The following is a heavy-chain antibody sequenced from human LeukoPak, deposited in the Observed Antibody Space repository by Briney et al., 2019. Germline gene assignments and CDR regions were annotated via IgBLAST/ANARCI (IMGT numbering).Heavy chain of an antibody. D-gene: IGHD5-18*01. CDR3: ARGPRYSYGAHFDY. CDR2: IKQDGSEK. J-gene: IGHJ4*02. Sequence: GGSLRLSCAASGFTFSSYWMSWVRQAPGKGLEWVANIKQDGSEKYYVDSVKGRFTISRDNAKNSLYLQMNSLRAEDTAVYHCARGPRYSYGAHFDYWGQGTLVTVSS. V-gene: IGHV3-7*01. CDR1: GFTFSSYW.